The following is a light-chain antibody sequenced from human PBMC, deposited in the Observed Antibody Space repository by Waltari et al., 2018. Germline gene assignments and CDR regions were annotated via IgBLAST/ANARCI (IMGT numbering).Light chain of an antibody. V-gene: IGLV8-61*01. J-gene: IGLJ3*02. CDR3: VLHLGNGIWV. CDR2: TTN. CDR1: SDSVSTGHY. Sequence: QTVVTQEPSLSLSPGGTVTLTCGLSSDSVSTGHYPGWFQQTPGQAPRTLIYTTNGRSSGVPDRFSGSILGNKAALTITGAQAEDESDYYCVLHLGNGIWVFGGGTKLTVL.